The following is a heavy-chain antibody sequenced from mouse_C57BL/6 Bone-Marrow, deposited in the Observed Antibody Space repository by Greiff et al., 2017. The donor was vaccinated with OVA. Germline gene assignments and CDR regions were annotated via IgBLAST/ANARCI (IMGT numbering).Heavy chain of an antibody. CDR3: ARHRDDGSFFDY. CDR1: GFTFSSYG. D-gene: IGHD1-1*01. CDR2: ISSGGSYT. V-gene: IGHV5-6*01. J-gene: IGHJ2*01. Sequence: EVKLVESGGDLVKPGGSLKLSCAASGFTFSSYGMSWVRQTSDKRLEWVATISSGGSYTYYPDSVKGRFTISRDNAKNTLYLQMSSLKSEDTAMYYCARHRDDGSFFDYWGQGTTLTVSS.